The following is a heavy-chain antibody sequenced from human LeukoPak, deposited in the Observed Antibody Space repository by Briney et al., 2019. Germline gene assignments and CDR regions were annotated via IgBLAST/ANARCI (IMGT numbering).Heavy chain of an antibody. CDR1: GGSFSGYY. Sequence: SETLSLTCAVYGGSFSGYYWSWIRQPPGKGLEWIGEINHSGSTNYNPSLKSRVTISVDTSKNQFPLKLSSVTAADAAVYYCARGFRIVSRFDYWGQGTLVTVSS. CDR2: INHSGST. V-gene: IGHV4-34*01. CDR3: ARGFRIVSRFDY. J-gene: IGHJ4*02. D-gene: IGHD2-15*01.